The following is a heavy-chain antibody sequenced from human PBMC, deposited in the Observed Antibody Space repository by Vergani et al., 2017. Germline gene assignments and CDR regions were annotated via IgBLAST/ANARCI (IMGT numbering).Heavy chain of an antibody. D-gene: IGHD1-7*01. V-gene: IGHV3-21*01. Sequence: EVQLVESGGGLVKPGGSLRLSCAASGFTFSSYSMNWVRQAPGKGLEWVSSISSSSSCIYYADSVKGRFTISRDNAKNSLYLQMNSLRAEDTAVYYCARFGTGTTSNYYYGMDVWGQGTTVTVTS. J-gene: IGHJ6*02. CDR3: ARFGTGTTSNYYYGMDV. CDR2: ISSSSSCI. CDR1: GFTFSSYS.